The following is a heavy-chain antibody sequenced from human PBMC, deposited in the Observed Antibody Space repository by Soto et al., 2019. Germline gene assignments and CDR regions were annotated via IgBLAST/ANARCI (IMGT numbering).Heavy chain of an antibody. CDR2: TYYRSKWEI. CDR3: TRLIGNSWLDS. CDR1: GDSVSTISAT. D-gene: IGHD3-16*02. V-gene: IGHV6-1*01. J-gene: IGHJ5*01. Sequence: QVQLQQSGPGLVKPSQTLSLTCAISGDSVSTISATWDWIRQSPSRGLEWLGRTYYRSKWEIDYAVSLRGRITITPDTANNQLSLQLSSVTPDDTAVYYCTRLIGNSWLDSWGQGILVTVSS.